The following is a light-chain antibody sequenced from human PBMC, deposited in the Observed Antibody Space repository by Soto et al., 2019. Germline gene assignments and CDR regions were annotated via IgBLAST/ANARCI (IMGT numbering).Light chain of an antibody. CDR3: QQFHISRT. Sequence: EVVLTQSAGALSLSQGERATLSCRASQSLNARYLAWYQVKPGQAPRLLFYGASSRATGIPDRFIGSGSGTDFTLTITGLEPEDFAVYYCQQFHISRTFGQGTKVAI. J-gene: IGKJ1*01. V-gene: IGKV3-20*01. CDR1: QSLNARY. CDR2: GAS.